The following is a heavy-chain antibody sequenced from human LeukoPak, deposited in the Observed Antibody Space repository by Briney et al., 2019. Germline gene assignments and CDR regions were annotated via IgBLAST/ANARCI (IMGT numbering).Heavy chain of an antibody. Sequence: GGSLRLSCAASGFTFSRYNMNWVRQAPGKGLEWVSYISSSSSTIYYADSVKGRFTISRDNSKDTLYLQMNSLRAEDTAVYYCARNENSGWGYFDYWGQGTLVTVSS. CDR3: ARNENSGWGYFDY. D-gene: IGHD5-12*01. J-gene: IGHJ4*02. V-gene: IGHV3-48*01. CDR2: ISSSSSTI. CDR1: GFTFSRYN.